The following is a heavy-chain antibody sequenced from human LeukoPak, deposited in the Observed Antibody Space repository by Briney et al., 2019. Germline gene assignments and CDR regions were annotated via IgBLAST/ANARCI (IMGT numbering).Heavy chain of an antibody. D-gene: IGHD3-22*01. CDR2: INHSGST. CDR3: ARARGPITMIVVVITRLFDY. Sequence: SETLSLTCGVYGGSFSGYYWSWIRQPPGKGLEWIGEINHSGSTNYNPSLKSRVTISVDTSKNQFSLKLSSVTAADTAVYYCARARGPITMIVVVITRLFDYWGQGTLVTVSS. V-gene: IGHV4-34*01. J-gene: IGHJ4*02. CDR1: GGSFSGYY.